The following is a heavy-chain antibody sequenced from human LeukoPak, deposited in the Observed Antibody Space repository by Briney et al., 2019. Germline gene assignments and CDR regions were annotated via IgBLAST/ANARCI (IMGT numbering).Heavy chain of an antibody. D-gene: IGHD6-6*01. Sequence: PSETLSLTCTVSGGSISSSSYYWSWIRQPPGKGLEWIGYIYYSGSTYYNPSLKSRVTISVDTSKNQFSLKLSSVTAADTAVYYCARERGSSIAARPWFDPWGQGTLVTVSS. CDR2: IYYSGST. CDR1: GGSISSSSYY. V-gene: IGHV4-30-4*08. CDR3: ARERGSSIAARPWFDP. J-gene: IGHJ5*02.